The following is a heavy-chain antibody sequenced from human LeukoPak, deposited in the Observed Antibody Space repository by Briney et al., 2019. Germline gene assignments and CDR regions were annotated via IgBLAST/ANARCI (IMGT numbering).Heavy chain of an antibody. Sequence: SETLSLTCTVSGGSVSSGSCFWSWIRQPPGKGLEWIGYIHYSGSTNYNPSLESRVTISADTSKNQFSLKLNSVTAADTAVYYCARDREGDLQSLRYFDSRGQGTLGNGSS. V-gene: IGHV4-61*01. CDR3: ARDREGDLQSLRYFDS. D-gene: IGHD4-11*01. CDR2: IHYSGST. J-gene: IGHJ4*02. CDR1: GGSVSSGSCF.